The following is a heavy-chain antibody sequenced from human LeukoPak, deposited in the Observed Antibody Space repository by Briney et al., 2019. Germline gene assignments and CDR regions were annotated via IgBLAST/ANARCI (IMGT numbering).Heavy chain of an antibody. Sequence: PSETLSLTCTVSGGSISSSSYYWGWIRQPPGKGLEWIGSIYYSGSTYYNPSLKSRVTISVDTSKNQFSLKLSSVTAADTAVYYCARVSPVLSQYYYVRGAFDIWGQGTMVTVSS. D-gene: IGHD3-10*02. J-gene: IGHJ3*02. CDR3: ARVSPVLSQYYYVRGAFDI. CDR1: GGSISSSSYY. V-gene: IGHV4-39*07. CDR2: IYYSGST.